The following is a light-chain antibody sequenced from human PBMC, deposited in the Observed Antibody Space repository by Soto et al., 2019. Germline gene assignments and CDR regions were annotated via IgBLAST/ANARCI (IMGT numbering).Light chain of an antibody. Sequence: QSALTQPASVSGSPGQSITISCTGTSSDVGGYNYVSWNQQHPGKAPKLMIYDVSNRPSGVSNRFSGSKSGNTASQTISGLHADDETDYYCRSYTSSSTQVFGTGTKLTVL. V-gene: IGLV2-14*01. CDR3: RSYTSSSTQV. CDR1: SSDVGGYNY. J-gene: IGLJ1*01. CDR2: DVS.